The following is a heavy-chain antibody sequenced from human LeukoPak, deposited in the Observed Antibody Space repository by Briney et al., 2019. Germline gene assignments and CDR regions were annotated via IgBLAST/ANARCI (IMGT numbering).Heavy chain of an antibody. D-gene: IGHD3-16*02. Sequence: PSETLSLTCAVYGGSFSGYYWSWTRQPPGKGLEWIGEINHSGSTNYNPSLKSRVTTSVDTSKNQFSLKLSSVTAADTAVYYCARGRRNDYVWGSYRSGYFDYWGQGTLVTVSS. CDR2: INHSGST. V-gene: IGHV4-34*01. CDR3: ARGRRNDYVWGSYRSGYFDY. CDR1: GGSFSGYY. J-gene: IGHJ4*02.